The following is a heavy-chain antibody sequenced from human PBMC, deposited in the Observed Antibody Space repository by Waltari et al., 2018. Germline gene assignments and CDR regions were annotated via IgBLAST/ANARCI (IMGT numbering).Heavy chain of an antibody. D-gene: IGHD5-18*01. J-gene: IGHJ4*02. V-gene: IGHV3-7*01. CDR1: EFTLRVYW. CDR3: AKDCRGYTPSPGDS. Sequence: EVQLVASGGGVVQPGGSLRRSCAAHEFTLRVYWLSWVRQAPGKGPEWWANRKKDGSREDNVDAVRRVFTISGDNANNSLYRQMNSLRPEDTAVDYCAKDCRGYTPSPGDSWGQGTQVTVS. CDR2: RKKDGSRE.